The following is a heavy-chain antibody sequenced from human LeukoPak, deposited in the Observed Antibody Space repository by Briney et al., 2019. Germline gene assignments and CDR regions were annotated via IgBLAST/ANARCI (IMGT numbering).Heavy chain of an antibody. V-gene: IGHV3-53*01. CDR1: GFTVSSNY. CDR3: ARASYGDYGFDY. CDR2: IYSGGST. J-gene: IGHJ4*02. D-gene: IGHD4-17*01. Sequence: GGSLRLSCAASGFTVSSNYMSWVRQAPGKGLEWVSVIYSGGSTYYADSVKGRFTISRDNSKNTLYLQMNSLRAEDTAVYYCARASYGDYGFDYWGQGTLVTVSS.